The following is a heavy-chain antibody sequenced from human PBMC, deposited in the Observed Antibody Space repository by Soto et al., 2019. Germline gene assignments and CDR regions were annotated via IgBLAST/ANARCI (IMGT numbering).Heavy chain of an antibody. V-gene: IGHV1-18*04. CDR3: ARDVNNYDFWSGYFKFSPDY. CDR1: GYTFTSYG. D-gene: IGHD3-3*01. CDR2: NSAYNGNT. J-gene: IGHJ4*02. Sequence: ASVKVSCKASGYTFTSYGISWVRQAPGQGLEWMGWNSAYNGNTNYAQKLQGRVTMTTDTSTSTAYMELRSLRSDDTAVYYCARDVNNYDFWSGYFKFSPDYWGQGTLVTVSS.